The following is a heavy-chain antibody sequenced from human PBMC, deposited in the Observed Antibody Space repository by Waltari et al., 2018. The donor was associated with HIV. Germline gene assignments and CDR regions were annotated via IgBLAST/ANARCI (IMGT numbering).Heavy chain of an antibody. CDR3: ARRGSSSWYGGASDYCDY. CDR2: IYPGDSDT. CDR1: GYSFTSYW. V-gene: IGHV5-51*01. J-gene: IGHJ4*02. D-gene: IGHD6-13*01. Sequence: EVQLVQSGAEVKKPGESLKISCKGSGYSFTSYWIGWVRQMPGKGLEWMGIIYPGDSDTRYSPSFQGQVTISADKSISTAYLQWSSLKASDTAMYYCARRGSSSWYGGASDYCDYWGQGTLVTVSS.